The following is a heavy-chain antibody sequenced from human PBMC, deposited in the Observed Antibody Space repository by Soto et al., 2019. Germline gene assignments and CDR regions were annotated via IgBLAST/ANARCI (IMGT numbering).Heavy chain of an antibody. CDR3: ARSGGSGWYLEGKYNWFDP. D-gene: IGHD6-19*01. V-gene: IGHV5-51*01. CDR1: GYSFTSYW. Sequence: GESLKISCKGSGYSFTSYWIGWVRQMPGKGLEWMGIIYPGDSDTRYSPSFQGQVTISADNSISTAYLQWSSLKASDTAMYYFARSGGSGWYLEGKYNWFDPWGQGTQVTVSS. CDR2: IYPGDSDT. J-gene: IGHJ5*02.